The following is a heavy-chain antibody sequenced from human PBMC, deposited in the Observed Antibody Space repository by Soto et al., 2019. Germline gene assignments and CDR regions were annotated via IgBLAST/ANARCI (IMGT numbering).Heavy chain of an antibody. D-gene: IGHD2-21*01. J-gene: IGHJ4*02. CDR1: GFTFSTYG. CDR2: ISYDGGSK. CDR3: AKEQLAMTGVVADYFDS. Sequence: QVQLVESGGGVVQPGKSLRLSCAASGFTFSTYGIHWVRQAPGKGLEWVALISYDGGSKYYGDSVKGRFIISRDNSHNTVSLQMNSLRADDTAVYFCAKEQLAMTGVVADYFDSWGQGTLVTVSS. V-gene: IGHV3-30*18.